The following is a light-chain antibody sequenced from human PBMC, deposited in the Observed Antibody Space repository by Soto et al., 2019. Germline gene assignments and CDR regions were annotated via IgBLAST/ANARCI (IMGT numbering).Light chain of an antibody. CDR3: QQYNNWPPWT. Sequence: EIVMTQSPATLSVSPGERATLSCRASQSVNSNLAWYQQKPGQAPRLLIYGASTRATGIPARFSGSGSGTEFTLTISSLQSDDFALYYCQQYNNWPPWTFGQGTKVEIK. V-gene: IGKV3-15*01. J-gene: IGKJ1*01. CDR2: GAS. CDR1: QSVNSN.